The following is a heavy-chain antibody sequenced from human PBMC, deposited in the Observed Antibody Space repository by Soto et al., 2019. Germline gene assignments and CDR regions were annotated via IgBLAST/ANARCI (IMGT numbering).Heavy chain of an antibody. CDR3: ARDMPRGSYLN. D-gene: IGHD1-26*01. CDR2: IYYSGST. J-gene: IGHJ4*02. Sequence: SETLSLTCTVSGGSISSGGYYWSWIRQHPGKGLEWIGYIYYSGSTYYNPSLKSRVTISVDTSKNQFSLKLSSVTAADTAVYYCARDMPRGSYLNWGQGTLVTVSS. V-gene: IGHV4-31*03. CDR1: GGSISSGGYY.